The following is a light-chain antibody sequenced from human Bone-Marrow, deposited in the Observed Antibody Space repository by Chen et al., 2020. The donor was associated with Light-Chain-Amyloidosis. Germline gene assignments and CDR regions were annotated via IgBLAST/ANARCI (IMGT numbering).Light chain of an antibody. Sequence: EIVLTQSPGTLSLSPGEGANLSCRASQTISSNYLTWYRQNFGQAPRLLISGSSSRATGIPDRFTGSGPGTDFTLTINRLEPEDFAMYYCQQYGTSPLTFGGGTKVEIK. J-gene: IGKJ4*01. CDR2: GSS. CDR3: QQYGTSPLT. CDR1: QTISSNY. V-gene: IGKV3-20*01.